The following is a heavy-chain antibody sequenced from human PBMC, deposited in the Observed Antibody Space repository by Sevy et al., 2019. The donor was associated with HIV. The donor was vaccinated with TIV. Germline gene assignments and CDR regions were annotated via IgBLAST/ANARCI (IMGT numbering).Heavy chain of an antibody. J-gene: IGHJ5*02. V-gene: IGHV1-2*02. Sequence: ASAKVSCKASGYTFTGYYMHWVRQAPGQGLEWMGWINPNSDDTNYAQKFQGRVTMTTDTSINTAYIELSRLRSDDTDVYYCARGENFWSGYSGVDPWGQGTLVTVSS. D-gene: IGHD3-3*01. CDR1: GYTFTGYY. CDR3: ARGENFWSGYSGVDP. CDR2: INPNSDDT.